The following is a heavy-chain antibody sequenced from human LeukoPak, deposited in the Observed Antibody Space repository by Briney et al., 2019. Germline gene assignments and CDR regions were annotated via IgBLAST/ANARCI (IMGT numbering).Heavy chain of an antibody. CDR2: ISAYNGNT. V-gene: IGHV1-18*01. CDR1: GYTFTSYG. CDR3: ARARGDTYYYDSSGYEMIDY. D-gene: IGHD3-22*01. J-gene: IGHJ4*02. Sequence: ASVKVSCKASGYTFTSYGISWVRQAPGQGLEWMGWISAYNGNTNYAQKLQGRVTMTTDTSTSTAYMELRSLRSDDTAVYYCARARGDTYYYDSSGYEMIDYWGQGTLVTVSS.